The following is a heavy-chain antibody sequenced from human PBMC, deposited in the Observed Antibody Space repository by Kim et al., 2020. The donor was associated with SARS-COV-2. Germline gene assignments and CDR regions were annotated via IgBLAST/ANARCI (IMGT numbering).Heavy chain of an antibody. V-gene: IGHV3-74*01. Sequence: EGSSTSSADAVKGRFNITRDNAKNTVYLQMNIRRAEDTAVYYCARTNYFDYWGQGTLVTVSS. J-gene: IGHJ4*02. CDR3: ARTNYFDY. CDR2: EGSST.